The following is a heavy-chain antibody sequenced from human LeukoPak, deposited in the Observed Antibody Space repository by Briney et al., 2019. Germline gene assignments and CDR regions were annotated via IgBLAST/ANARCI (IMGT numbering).Heavy chain of an antibody. CDR1: GFTFNTYW. Sequence: GGSLRLSCAASGFTFNTYWMHWVRQAPGKGLEWVSRIGPDGTATNHADSVKGRFITSRDNAKNTVYLQINSLRAEDTAIYYCARINELGDMWGQGTVVTVSS. J-gene: IGHJ3*02. CDR3: ARINELGDM. V-gene: IGHV3-74*01. CDR2: IGPDGTAT. D-gene: IGHD7-27*01.